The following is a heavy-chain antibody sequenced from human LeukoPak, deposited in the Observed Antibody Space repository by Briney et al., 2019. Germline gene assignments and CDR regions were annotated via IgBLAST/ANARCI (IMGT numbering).Heavy chain of an antibody. J-gene: IGHJ5*02. V-gene: IGHV3-9*01. Sequence: GGSLRLSCAVSGFTFYDHAMHWVRHAPGKGLEWVSSINWNGNSIAYADSVRGRFTISRDNAKNSLRLQMNSLRPEDTALYYCAKDIGSYYSPSNWFDPWGQGTLVTVSS. CDR3: AKDIGSYYSPSNWFDP. CDR2: INWNGNSI. CDR1: GFTFYDHA. D-gene: IGHD1-26*01.